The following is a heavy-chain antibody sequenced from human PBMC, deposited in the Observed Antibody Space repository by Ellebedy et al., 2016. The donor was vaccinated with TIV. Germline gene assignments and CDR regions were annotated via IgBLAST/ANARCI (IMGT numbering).Heavy chain of an antibody. Sequence: GESLKISCAASGFTFRSYWMGWLRQAPGKGLEWVANIYQDGSETYYVDSVKGRFTISRDNAKNSLYLQMNSLRADDTAIYYCARRGSYGDYAVQVNNWFGSWGQGTLVTVSS. V-gene: IGHV3-7*01. J-gene: IGHJ5*01. D-gene: IGHD4-17*01. CDR2: IYQDGSET. CDR1: GFTFRSYW. CDR3: ARRGSYGDYAVQVNNWFGS.